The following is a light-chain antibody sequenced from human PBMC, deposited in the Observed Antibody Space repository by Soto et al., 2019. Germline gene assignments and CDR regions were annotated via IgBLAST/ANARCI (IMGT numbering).Light chain of an antibody. V-gene: IGKV1-39*01. CDR3: QQSYSTPQT. Sequence: DIQMTQSPSSLSASVGDRVTITCRASQSISSYLNWYQQKPGKAPKPLIYAASSLQSGVPSRFSGSGSGTDFTLTISSLQPEYFATYYCQQSYSTPQTFGQGTKVEIK. J-gene: IGKJ1*01. CDR1: QSISSY. CDR2: AAS.